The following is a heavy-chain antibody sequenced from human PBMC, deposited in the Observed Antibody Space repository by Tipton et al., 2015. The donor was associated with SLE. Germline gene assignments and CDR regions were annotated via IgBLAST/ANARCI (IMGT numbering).Heavy chain of an antibody. J-gene: IGHJ6*03. CDR3: AREAYTSGYSYYHYMDV. D-gene: IGHD5-18*01. Sequence: SLRLSCAASGFSFNTYAMHWVRPAPGKGLEWVALISYDGSHKYYADSVKGRFTISRDNSKNTLDLQMITLRAEDTSLYYCAREAYTSGYSYYHYMDVWGKGTTVTVSS. V-gene: IGHV3-30*04. CDR2: ISYDGSHK. CDR1: GFSFNTYA.